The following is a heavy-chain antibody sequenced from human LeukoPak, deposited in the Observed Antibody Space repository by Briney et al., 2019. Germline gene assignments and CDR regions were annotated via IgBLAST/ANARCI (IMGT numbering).Heavy chain of an antibody. Sequence: GGSLRLSCAASGFTFSSYGMHWVRQAPGKGLEWVAVISYDGSNKYYADSVKGRFTISRDNSKNTLYLQMNSLRAEDTAVYYCARHRPRRGMVVVVPAAISYFDYWGQGTLVTVSS. D-gene: IGHD2-2*01. V-gene: IGHV3-30*03. CDR1: GFTFSSYG. CDR3: ARHRPRRGMVVVVPAAISYFDY. J-gene: IGHJ4*02. CDR2: ISYDGSNK.